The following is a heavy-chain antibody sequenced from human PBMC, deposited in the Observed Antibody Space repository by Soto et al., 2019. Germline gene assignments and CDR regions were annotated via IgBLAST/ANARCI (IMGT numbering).Heavy chain of an antibody. Sequence: PGGSLRLSCAASGFTFSSYGMRWVRQAPGKGLEWVAVISYDGSNKYYADSVKGRFTISRDNSKNTLYLQMNSLRAEDTAVYYCAKDPDGSGWALYAFDIWGQGTMVTVSS. CDR1: GFTFSSYG. J-gene: IGHJ3*02. D-gene: IGHD6-19*01. V-gene: IGHV3-30*18. CDR3: AKDPDGSGWALYAFDI. CDR2: ISYDGSNK.